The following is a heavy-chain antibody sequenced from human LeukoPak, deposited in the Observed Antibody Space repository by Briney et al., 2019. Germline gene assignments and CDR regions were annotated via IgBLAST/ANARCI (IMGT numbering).Heavy chain of an antibody. V-gene: IGHV4-4*09. J-gene: IGHJ5*01. CDR3: ARHRSPTSSAFFDS. CDR1: GGSISDYY. D-gene: IGHD2-2*01. CDR2: IYTSGST. Sequence: PSETLSLTCTVSGGSISDYYWSWVRQPPGKGLEWLGYIYTSGSTNYNPSLKSRVTITVDTSKNQFSLNLTSETAPDTAVDYCARHRSPTSSAFFDSWGQGTLVSVSS.